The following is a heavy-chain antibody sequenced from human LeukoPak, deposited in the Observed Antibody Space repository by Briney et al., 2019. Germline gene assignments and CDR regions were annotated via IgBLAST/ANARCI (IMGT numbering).Heavy chain of an antibody. CDR2: INEDGSDK. J-gene: IGHJ4*02. CDR3: ARDTYRFDDY. Sequence: GGSLRLSCAASGFTFSSYWMSWVRQAPGKGLEWVASINEDGSDKYYVDSVKGRFTISRDNAKNSLYLQMNSLRAEDTAAYYCARDTYRFDDYWGQGTLVTVSS. CDR1: GFTFSSYW. V-gene: IGHV3-7*01.